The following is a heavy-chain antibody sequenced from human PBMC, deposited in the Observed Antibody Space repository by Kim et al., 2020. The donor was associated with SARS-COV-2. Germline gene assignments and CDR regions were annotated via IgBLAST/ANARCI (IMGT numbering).Heavy chain of an antibody. Sequence: SETLSLTCTVSGGSIGSTSDYWGWIRQPPGRGLEWIGNLYYNAFYSGINYRGSTYYNPSLKSRLTISVDTSKKQFSLKLSSVTAADTAVYYCARLTMVDGYNAPFDYWGQGTLVTVSS. J-gene: IGHJ4*02. CDR1: GGSIGSTSDY. CDR2: LYYNAFYSGINYRGST. CDR3: ARLTMVDGYNAPFDY. V-gene: IGHV4-39*01. D-gene: IGHD5-18*01.